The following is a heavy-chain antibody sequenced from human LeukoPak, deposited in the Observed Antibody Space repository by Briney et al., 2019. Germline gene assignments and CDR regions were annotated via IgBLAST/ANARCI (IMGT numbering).Heavy chain of an antibody. Sequence: ASVTVSCKASGYTFTGYYMHWVRQAPGQGLEGMGWINPNSGGTDYAQKFQGRVTMTRDTSISTAYMGLSRLRSDDTAVYYCARPSGYDYIFDYWGQGTLVTVSS. CDR3: ARPSGYDYIFDY. CDR1: GYTFTGYY. CDR2: INPNSGGT. D-gene: IGHD5-12*01. J-gene: IGHJ4*02. V-gene: IGHV1-2*02.